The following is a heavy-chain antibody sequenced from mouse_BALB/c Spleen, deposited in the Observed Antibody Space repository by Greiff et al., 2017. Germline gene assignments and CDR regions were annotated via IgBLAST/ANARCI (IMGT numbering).Heavy chain of an antibody. V-gene: IGHV3-2*02. D-gene: IGHD2-4*01. CDR3: ARTYYDYGGFAY. Sequence: EVKLMESGPGLVKPSQSLSLTCTVTGYSITSDYAWNWIRQFPGNKLEWMGYISYSGSTSYNPSLKSRISITRDTSKNQFFLQLNSVTTEDTATYYCARTYYDYGGFAYWGQGTLVTVSA. CDR1: GYSITSDYA. CDR2: ISYSGST. J-gene: IGHJ3*01.